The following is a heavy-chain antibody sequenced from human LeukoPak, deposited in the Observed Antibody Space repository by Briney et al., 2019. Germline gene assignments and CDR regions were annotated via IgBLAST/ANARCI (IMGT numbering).Heavy chain of an antibody. Sequence: PSETLSLTCTVSGGSISNYYWSWIRQSPGRGLEWIGYISHSGSYNYNPSLKSRVTISLETPKNRFSLELSSVTDADTAVYYCARSRFNDLQSGYSGGFCYMDVWGKGTTVTVSS. V-gene: IGHV4-59*01. CDR1: GGSISNYY. CDR3: ARSRFNDLQSGYSGGFCYMDV. J-gene: IGHJ6*03. D-gene: IGHD3-3*01. CDR2: ISHSGSY.